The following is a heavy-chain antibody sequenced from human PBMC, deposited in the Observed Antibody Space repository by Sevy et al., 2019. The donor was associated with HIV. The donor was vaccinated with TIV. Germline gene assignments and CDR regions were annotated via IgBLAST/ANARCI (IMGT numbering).Heavy chain of an antibody. CDR3: TAVGLRYFSGSSSYQGDWFDP. CDR2: FDPQYVET. V-gene: IGHV1-24*01. D-gene: IGHD2-15*01. J-gene: IGHJ5*02. CDR1: GYTLTKLS. Sequence: ASVKVSCKVSGYTLTKLSIHWVRQPPGKGLEWMGDFDPQYVETIYAQKFQGRLTMTEDTSPDTAFMELSSLTPEDTAVYYCTAVGLRYFSGSSSYQGDWFDPWGQGTLVTVSS.